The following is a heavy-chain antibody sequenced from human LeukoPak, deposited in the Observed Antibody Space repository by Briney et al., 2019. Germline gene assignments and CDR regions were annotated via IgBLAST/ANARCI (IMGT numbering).Heavy chain of an antibody. CDR3: AKGGPPQYGSSWLEYYFDY. D-gene: IGHD6-13*01. CDR2: ISGRGSST. V-gene: IGHV3-23*01. Sequence: GGSLRLSCAASGFTFSSYAMTWVRQAPGKGLEWVSGISGRGSSTYYADSVKGRFTISRDNSKNTLYLQMNSLRAEDTAVYYCAKGGPPQYGSSWLEYYFDYWGQGTLVTVSS. J-gene: IGHJ4*02. CDR1: GFTFSSYA.